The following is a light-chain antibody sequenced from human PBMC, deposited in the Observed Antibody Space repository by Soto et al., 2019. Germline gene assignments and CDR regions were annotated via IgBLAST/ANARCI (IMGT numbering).Light chain of an antibody. CDR2: AAS. J-gene: IGKJ4*01. CDR3: QQLNGYTRT. V-gene: IGKV1-9*01. Sequence: DIQLTQSPSFLSASVGDRVTITCRASQGISSDLAWHQQKQGKAPKLLIYAASTLQSGVPSRFIGSGSGTEFTLTITSLQPEDFAIYYCQQLNGYTRTFGEGTKVEVK. CDR1: QGISSD.